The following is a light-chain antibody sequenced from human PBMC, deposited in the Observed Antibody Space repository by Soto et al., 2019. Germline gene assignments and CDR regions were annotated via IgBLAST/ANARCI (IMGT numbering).Light chain of an antibody. V-gene: IGKV3-20*01. CDR3: QQYGSSPRT. J-gene: IGKJ2*01. Sequence: EIVLTQSPGTLSLSPGERATLSCRASQSISSYLAWYQQRPGQAPRLLIYAASNRATGIPDRFSGGGSATDFALTVSRLEPEDFAVYYCQQYGSSPRTFGQGTKLEI. CDR1: QSISSY. CDR2: AAS.